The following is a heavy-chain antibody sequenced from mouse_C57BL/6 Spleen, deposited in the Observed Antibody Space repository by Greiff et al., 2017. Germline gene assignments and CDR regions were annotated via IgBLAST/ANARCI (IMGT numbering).Heavy chain of an antibody. CDR1: GYTFTSYW. V-gene: IGHV1-52*01. D-gene: IGHD1-1*01. CDR3: ARVGVTTVVYWYFDV. CDR2: IDPSDSET. Sequence: QVQLQQPGAELVRPGSSVKLSCKASGYTFTSYWMHWVKQRPIQGLEWIGNIDPSDSETHYNRKFKDKATLTVDKSSSTAYMQLSSLTSEDSAVYYCARVGVTTVVYWYFDVWGTATTVTVSS. J-gene: IGHJ1*03.